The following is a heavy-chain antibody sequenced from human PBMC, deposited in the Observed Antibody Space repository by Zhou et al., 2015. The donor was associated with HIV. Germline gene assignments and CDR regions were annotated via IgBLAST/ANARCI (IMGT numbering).Heavy chain of an antibody. V-gene: IGHV1-69*01. Sequence: QVQLVQSGAEVKKPGSSVKVSCKASGGTFSSYAISWVRQAPGQGLEWMGGIIPIFGTANYAQKFQGRVTITADESTSTAYMELSSLRSEDTAVYYCARDWSSGSWDNYYYYGMDVWGQGTTVTVSS. CDR2: IIPIFGTA. J-gene: IGHJ6*02. D-gene: IGHD6-13*01. CDR3: ARDWSSGSWDNYYYYGMDV. CDR1: GGTFSSYA.